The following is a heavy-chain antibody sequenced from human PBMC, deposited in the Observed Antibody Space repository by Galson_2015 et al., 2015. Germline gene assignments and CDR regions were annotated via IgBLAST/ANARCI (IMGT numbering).Heavy chain of an antibody. CDR2: IYPGDSDT. CDR1: GYRFTNYW. D-gene: IGHD3-10*01. V-gene: IGHV5-51*01. CDR3: ARAFYGSGSHYGDY. Sequence: QSGAEVKKPGESLKISCKGSGYRFTNYWIGWVRQMPGKGLEWMGIIYPGDSDTRYNPSFQGQVTISVDKSNSTAYLQWSSLKASDTAMYYCARAFYGSGSHYGDYWGQGTLVTVSS. J-gene: IGHJ4*02.